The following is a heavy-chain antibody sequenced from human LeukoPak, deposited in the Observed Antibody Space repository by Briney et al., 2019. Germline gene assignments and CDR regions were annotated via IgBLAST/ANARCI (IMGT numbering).Heavy chain of an antibody. CDR2: MNPNSGNT. CDR3: ARGRSLTIFGVVISLNPGDY. V-gene: IGHV1-8*01. D-gene: IGHD3-3*01. J-gene: IGHJ4*02. CDR1: GYTFTSYD. Sequence: ASVKVSCKASGYTFTSYDINWVRQATGQGLEWMGWMNPNSGNTGCAQKFQGRVTMTRNTSISTAYMELSSLRSEDTAVYYCARGRSLTIFGVVISLNPGDYWGQGTLVTVSS.